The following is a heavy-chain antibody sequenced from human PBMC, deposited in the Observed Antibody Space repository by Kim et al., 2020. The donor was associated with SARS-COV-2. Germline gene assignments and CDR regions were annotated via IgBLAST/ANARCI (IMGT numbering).Heavy chain of an antibody. CDR1: GGTFSSYA. J-gene: IGHJ5*02. CDR2: IIPILGIA. CDR3: AREKEYYDYVWGSYRESLRVWFDP. Sequence: SVKVSCKASGGTFSSYAISWVRQAPGQGLEWMGRIIPILGIANYAQKFQGRVTITADKSTSTAYMELSSLRSEDTAVYYCAREKEYYDYVWGSYRESLRVWFDPWGQGTLVTVSS. D-gene: IGHD3-16*02. V-gene: IGHV1-69*04.